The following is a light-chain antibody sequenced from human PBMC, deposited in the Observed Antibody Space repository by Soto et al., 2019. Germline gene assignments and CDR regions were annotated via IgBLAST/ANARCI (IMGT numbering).Light chain of an antibody. CDR3: QEHRTSPPSWT. CDR1: QSVSSNY. V-gene: IGKV3-20*01. J-gene: IGKJ1*01. Sequence: EIVLTQSPGTLSFSPGERATLSCRASQSVSSNYLAWYQQKPGQPHRLLIYGTSSRATGIPDRFSGSGSGTDFTLTISRLEPEDFAVYYCQEHRTSPPSWTFGQGTKVEI. CDR2: GTS.